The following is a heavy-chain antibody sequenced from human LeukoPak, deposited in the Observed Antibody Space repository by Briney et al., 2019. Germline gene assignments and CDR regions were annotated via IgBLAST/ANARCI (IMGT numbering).Heavy chain of an antibody. D-gene: IGHD4-23*01. CDR2: VWYDGSNK. CDR3: AKDHNYGANSPFDY. J-gene: IGHJ4*02. V-gene: IGHV3-33*06. Sequence: PGGSLRLSCAASGFTFSRYGMHWVRQAPGKGLEWVAVVWYDGSNKYYADSVKGRFTISRDNSKNTLYLQMNSLRAEDTAVYYCAKDHNYGANSPFDYWGQGTLVTVSS. CDR1: GFTFSRYG.